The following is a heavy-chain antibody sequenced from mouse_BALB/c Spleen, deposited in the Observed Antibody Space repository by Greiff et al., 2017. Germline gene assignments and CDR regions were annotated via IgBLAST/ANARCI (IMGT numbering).Heavy chain of an antibody. J-gene: IGHJ3*01. V-gene: IGHV5-9-4*01. D-gene: IGHD2-2*01. CDR2: ISSGGSYT. Sequence: EVKLMESGGGLVKPGGSLKLSCAASGFTFSSYAMSWVRQSPEKRLEWVAEISSGGSYTYYPDTVTGRFTISRDNAKNTLYLEMGSLRSEDTAMYYCARKNYGYEGWFAYWGQGTLVTVSA. CDR3: ARKNYGYEGWFAY. CDR1: GFTFSSYA.